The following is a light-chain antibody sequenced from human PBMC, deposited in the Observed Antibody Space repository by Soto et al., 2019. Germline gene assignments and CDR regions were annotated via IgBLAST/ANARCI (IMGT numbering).Light chain of an antibody. CDR3: NSYRTVSTYV. CDR2: DVS. CDR1: SSDIGGYNF. V-gene: IGLV2-14*03. J-gene: IGLJ1*01. Sequence: QSVLTQPASVSGSPGQSITISCTGTSSDIGGYNFVSWYQHHPGKAPKLLIHDVSNRPSGVSSRFSGSKSGNTASLTISGLQAEDVADYYCNSYRTVSTYVFGTGTKLTVL.